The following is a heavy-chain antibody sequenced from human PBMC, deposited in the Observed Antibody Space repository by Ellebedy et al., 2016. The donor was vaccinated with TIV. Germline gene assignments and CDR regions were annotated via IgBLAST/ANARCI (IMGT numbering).Heavy chain of an antibody. CDR2: IYYSGTT. J-gene: IGHJ5*01. CDR3: ARGVRVRGVIQFAWFDS. CDR1: RDPISTDHSS. V-gene: IGHV4-31*03. Sequence: MPSETLSLTCTVSRDPISTDHSSWSWIRHHPVKGLEWIGCIYYSGTTFSNPSLTSRLIISMDSSKNQFSLRLRSVTDADTAIYYCARGVRVRGVIQFAWFDSWGPGTLVTVSS. D-gene: IGHD3-10*01.